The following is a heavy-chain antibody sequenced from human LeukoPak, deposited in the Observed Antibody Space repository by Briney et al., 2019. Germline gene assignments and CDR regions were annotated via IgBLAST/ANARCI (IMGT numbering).Heavy chain of an antibody. V-gene: IGHV1-2*02. D-gene: IGHD3-9*01. CDR2: IGPNSGGT. J-gene: IGHJ6*02. CDR1: GYTFTGYY. CDR3: ARHGEGRYFDWLLYPLYYYYGMDV. Sequence: ASVKVSCKASGYTFTGYYMHWVRQAPGQGLEWMGWIGPNSGGTNYAKKFQGRVTMTRDTSISKAYMELSRLRSDDTAVHYCARHGEGRYFDWLLYPLYYYYGMDVWGQGTTVTVSS.